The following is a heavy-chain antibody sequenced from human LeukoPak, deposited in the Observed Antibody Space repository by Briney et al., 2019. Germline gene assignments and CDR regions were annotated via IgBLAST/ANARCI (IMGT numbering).Heavy chain of an antibody. CDR3: AREGRESQGFDY. J-gene: IGHJ4*02. V-gene: IGHV3-23*01. CDR2: IIGSGNSA. D-gene: IGHD3-10*01. Sequence: GGSLRLSCTASGFSFSSYGMSWVRQPPGKGLEWVSGIIGSGNSAYYADSVKGRFTLSRDNSENTLHLQMNSLRVEDTAVYYCAREGRESQGFDYWGQGTLVTVSS. CDR1: GFSFSSYG.